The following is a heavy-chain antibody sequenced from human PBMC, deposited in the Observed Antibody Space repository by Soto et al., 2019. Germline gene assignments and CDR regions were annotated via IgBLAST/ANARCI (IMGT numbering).Heavy chain of an antibody. J-gene: IGHJ6*02. CDR1: GGTFSSYA. CDR3: ARDRIAGSKYYYGMDV. CDR2: IIPIFGTE. V-gene: IGHV1-69*01. D-gene: IGHD6-13*01. Sequence: QVQLVQSGAEVKKPGSSVRVSCKASGGTFSSYAISWVRQAPGQGLEWMGGIIPIFGTENYAQKFQGRVTIPADESTSTAYMELSSLRSEDTAVYCCARDRIAGSKYYYGMDVWGQGTTVTVSS.